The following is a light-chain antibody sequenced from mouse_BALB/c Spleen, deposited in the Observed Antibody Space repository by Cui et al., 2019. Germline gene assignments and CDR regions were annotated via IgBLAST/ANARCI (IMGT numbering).Light chain of an antibody. CDR2: LTS. J-gene: IGKJ5*01. Sequence: QTVLTQPPALMSASPGEKVTMTCSASSSVSYMYWYQQKPRSSPKPWIYLTSNLASGVPARFSGSGSGTSYSLTISSMEAEDAATYYCQQWSSNPLTFGAGTKLELK. V-gene: IGKV4-68*01. CDR3: QQWSSNPLT. CDR1: SSVSY.